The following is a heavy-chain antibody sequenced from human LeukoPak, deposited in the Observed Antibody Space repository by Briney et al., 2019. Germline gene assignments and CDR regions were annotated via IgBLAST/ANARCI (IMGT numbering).Heavy chain of an antibody. V-gene: IGHV3-23*01. Sequence: GGSLRLSCAASGFTVSSNYMSWVRQAPGKGLEWVSAISGSGGSTYYADSVKGRFTISRDDSKNTLYLQMNSLRAEDTAVYYCAKGYYYGSGSYRAHDAFDIWGQGTMVTVSS. D-gene: IGHD3-10*01. CDR3: AKGYYYGSGSYRAHDAFDI. CDR2: ISGSGGST. CDR1: GFTVSSNY. J-gene: IGHJ3*02.